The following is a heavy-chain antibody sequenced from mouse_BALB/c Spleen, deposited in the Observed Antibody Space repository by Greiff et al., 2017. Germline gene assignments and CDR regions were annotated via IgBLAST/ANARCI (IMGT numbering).Heavy chain of an antibody. Sequence: VQLVESGGGLVQPGGSRKLSCAASGFTFSSFGMHWVRQAPEKGLEWVAYISSGSSTIYYADTVKGRFTISRDNPKNTLFLQMTSLRSEDTAMYYCARGGNYRNYAMDYWGQGTSVTVSS. CDR2: ISSGSSTI. J-gene: IGHJ4*01. V-gene: IGHV5-17*02. CDR3: ARGGNYRNYAMDY. D-gene: IGHD2-1*01. CDR1: GFTFSSFG.